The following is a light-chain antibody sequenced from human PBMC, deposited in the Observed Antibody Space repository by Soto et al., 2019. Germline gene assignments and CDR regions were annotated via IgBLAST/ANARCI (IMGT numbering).Light chain of an antibody. CDR3: QQYDSSPLT. J-gene: IGKJ1*01. CDR2: GAS. V-gene: IGKV3-20*01. CDR1: QSVSRDY. Sequence: EIVLTQSPGTLSLSPGERATLSCRASQSVSRDYLAWYQQKPGQAPRFLIYGASSRATGIPDRFSGSGSGTDFTLTIRRLETEDFAVYYCQQYDSSPLTFGQGTKVEIK.